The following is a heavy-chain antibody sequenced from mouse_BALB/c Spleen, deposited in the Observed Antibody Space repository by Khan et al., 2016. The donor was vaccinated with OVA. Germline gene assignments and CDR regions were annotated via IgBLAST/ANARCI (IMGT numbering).Heavy chain of an antibody. CDR1: GYSITSDYA. CDR3: AKDCSLYNYAMDY. J-gene: IGHJ4*01. CDR2: ISYSGST. Sequence: EVKLLESGPGLVKPSQSLSLTCTVTGYSITSDYAWNWIRQFPGNKLEWMGYISYSGSTNYNPALKSRISITRDTSKNQFFLQLNSVTNEDTATXYSAKDCSLYNYAMDYWGQGTSGTVSS. V-gene: IGHV3-2*02.